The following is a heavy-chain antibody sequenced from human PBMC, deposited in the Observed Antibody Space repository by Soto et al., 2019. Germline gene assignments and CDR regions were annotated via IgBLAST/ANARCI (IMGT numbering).Heavy chain of an antibody. CDR1: GYTFTSYA. Sequence: QVQLVQSGAEVKKPGASVKVSCKASGYTFTSYAMHWVRQAPGQRLEWMGWINAGNGNTKYSQKFQGRVTITRDTDASTAYRELSSLRCEDTAVYYCARGPGGPDGPGDYWGQGTLVTVSS. J-gene: IGHJ4*02. CDR2: INAGNGNT. D-gene: IGHD2-15*01. V-gene: IGHV1-3*01. CDR3: ARGPGGPDGPGDY.